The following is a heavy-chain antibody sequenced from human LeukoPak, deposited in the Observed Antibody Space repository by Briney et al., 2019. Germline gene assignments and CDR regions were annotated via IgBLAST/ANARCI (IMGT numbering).Heavy chain of an antibody. CDR3: ARDGVDYGDYEGYFDY. J-gene: IGHJ4*02. V-gene: IGHV1-3*01. CDR1: GYTFTSYA. CDR2: INAGNGNT. Sequence: ASVKVTCKASGYTFTSYAMHWVRQAPGQGLEWMGWINAGNGNTKYSQKFQGRVTITRDTSASTAYMELSSLRSEDTAVYYCARDGVDYGDYEGYFDYWGQGTLVTVSS. D-gene: IGHD4-17*01.